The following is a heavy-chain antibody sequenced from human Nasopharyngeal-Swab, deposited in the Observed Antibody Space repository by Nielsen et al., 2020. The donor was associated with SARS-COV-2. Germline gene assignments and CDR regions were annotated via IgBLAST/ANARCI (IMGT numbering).Heavy chain of an antibody. CDR2: IYYSGST. Sequence: SETLSLTCTVSGGSISSYYWSWIRQPPGKGLEWIGYIYYSGSTNYNPSLKSRVTISVDTSNNQFSLRLTSVTAADTAVYYCARLRDPWSTASFDSWGQGTLVTVSS. J-gene: IGHJ4*02. D-gene: IGHD1-14*01. V-gene: IGHV4-59*12. CDR1: GGSISSYY. CDR3: ARLRDPWSTASFDS.